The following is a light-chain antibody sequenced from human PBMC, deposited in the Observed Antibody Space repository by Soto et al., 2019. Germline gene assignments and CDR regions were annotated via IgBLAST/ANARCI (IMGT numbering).Light chain of an antibody. Sequence: DIQMTQSPASLSASVGDRVTISCRASQTISTFLNWYQQKPGTAPRLLIYRASSVQSGVPPRFSGSGSGRDFTLTISSLRPEDIVTYFCQHSYSSPPWTFGQGTKVEV. CDR2: RAS. V-gene: IGKV1-39*01. J-gene: IGKJ1*01. CDR1: QTISTF. CDR3: QHSYSSPPWT.